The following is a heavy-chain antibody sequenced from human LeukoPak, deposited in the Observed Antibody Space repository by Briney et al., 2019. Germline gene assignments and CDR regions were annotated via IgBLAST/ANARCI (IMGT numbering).Heavy chain of an antibody. CDR2: ISYDGSNK. Sequence: GGSLRLSCAASGFTFSSYAMHWVRQAPGKGLEWVAVISYDGSNKYYADSVKGRFTISRDNSKNTLYLQMNSLRAEDTAVYYCASHQLTFDYWGQGTLVTVSS. CDR3: ASHQLTFDY. J-gene: IGHJ4*02. V-gene: IGHV3-30-3*01. CDR1: GFTFSSYA. D-gene: IGHD2-2*01.